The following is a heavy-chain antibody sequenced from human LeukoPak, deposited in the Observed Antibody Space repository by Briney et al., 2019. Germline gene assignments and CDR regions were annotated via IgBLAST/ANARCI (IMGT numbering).Heavy chain of an antibody. CDR1: GDSVSSNSVT. V-gene: IGHV6-1*01. CDR3: ARGGQGDGYSADEAFDI. Sequence: SQTLSLTFAISGDSVSSNSVTWNWIRQSPSRGLEWLGRTYYRSTWYNDYAVSVRGRITVNPDTSKNQFSLQVNSVTPEDTAVYYCARGGQGDGYSADEAFDIWGQGTMVTVSS. CDR2: TYYRSTWYN. J-gene: IGHJ3*02. D-gene: IGHD5-24*01.